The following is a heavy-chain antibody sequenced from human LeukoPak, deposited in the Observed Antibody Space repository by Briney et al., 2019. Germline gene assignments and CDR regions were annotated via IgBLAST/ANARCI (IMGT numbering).Heavy chain of an antibody. CDR1: GFTFSSYG. Sequence: PGGSLRLSCAASGFTFSSYGMHWVRQALGKGLEWVAVISYDGSNKYYADSVKGRFTISRDNSKNTLYLQMNSLRAEDTAVYYCAKMGLAAAGPTDYWGQGTLVTVSS. CDR3: AKMGLAAAGPTDY. CDR2: ISYDGSNK. V-gene: IGHV3-30*18. D-gene: IGHD6-13*01. J-gene: IGHJ4*02.